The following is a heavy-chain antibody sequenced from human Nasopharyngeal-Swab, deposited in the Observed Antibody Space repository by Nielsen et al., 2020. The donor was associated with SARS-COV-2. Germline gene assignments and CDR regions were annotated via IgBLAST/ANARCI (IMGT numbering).Heavy chain of an antibody. Sequence: WVRQAPGQGLEWMGGIIPIFGTANYAQKFRGRVTITADKSTSTAYMELSSLRSEDTAVYYCARVADSKPGDYYMDVWGKGTTVTVSS. CDR3: ARVADSKPGDYYMDV. V-gene: IGHV1-69*06. J-gene: IGHJ6*03. D-gene: IGHD1-14*01. CDR2: IIPIFGTA.